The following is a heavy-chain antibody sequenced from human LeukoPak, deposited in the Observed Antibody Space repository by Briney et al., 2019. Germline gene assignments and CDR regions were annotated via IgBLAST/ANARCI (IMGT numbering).Heavy chain of an antibody. CDR1: GYTFTSYG. V-gene: IGHV1-69*05. D-gene: IGHD5-24*01. Sequence: SVKVSCKASGYTFTSYGISWVRQAPGQGLEWMGGIIPIFGTANYAQKFQGRVTITTDESTSTAYMELSSLRSEDTAVYYCARDGYNGFDYWGQGTLVTVSS. CDR3: ARDGYNGFDY. J-gene: IGHJ4*02. CDR2: IIPIFGTA.